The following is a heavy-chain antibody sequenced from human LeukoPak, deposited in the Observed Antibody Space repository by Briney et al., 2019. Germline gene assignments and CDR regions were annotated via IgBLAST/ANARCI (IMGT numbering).Heavy chain of an antibody. Sequence: GESLKISCKGSGDSFISYWIGWVRQMPGKGLEWMGIIYPGDSDTRYSPSFQGQVTISADKSISTAYLQWSSLKASDTAMYYCARLESAAADDLDYWGQGTLVTVSS. CDR2: IYPGDSDT. D-gene: IGHD6-13*01. J-gene: IGHJ4*02. CDR3: ARLESAAADDLDY. V-gene: IGHV5-51*01. CDR1: GDSFISYW.